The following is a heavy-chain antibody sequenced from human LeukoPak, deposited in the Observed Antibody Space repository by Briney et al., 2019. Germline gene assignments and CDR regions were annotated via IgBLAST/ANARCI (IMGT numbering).Heavy chain of an antibody. V-gene: IGHV3-23*01. CDR2: ISGGGATA. D-gene: IGHD3-22*01. CDR1: GFAFRDYA. Sequence: HPGGSLRLSCAASGFAFRDYAMSWVRQAPGKGLEWVSVISGGGATAHYTDSVKGRFTISRDNYKNTVSLQMNSPRAEDTAVYYCATDYYDRSGDYTFDHWGQGTQVTVSS. J-gene: IGHJ4*02. CDR3: ATDYYDRSGDYTFDH.